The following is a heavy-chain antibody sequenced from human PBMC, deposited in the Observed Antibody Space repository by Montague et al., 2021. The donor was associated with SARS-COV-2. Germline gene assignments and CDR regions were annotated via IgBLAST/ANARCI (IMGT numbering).Heavy chain of an antibody. J-gene: IGHJ4*02. CDR3: ARGADDYSDYRGALRY. CDR2: INHSGST. V-gene: IGHV4-34*01. D-gene: IGHD4-11*01. Sequence: SETLSLTCAVQGGSFRGYFWSWIRQSPGKGLEWIGEINHSGSTNYNPSLKSRVTISADTSQNQFSLKVSSATASDTAVYYCARGADDYSDYRGALRYWGQGTLVTVSS. CDR1: GGSFRGYF.